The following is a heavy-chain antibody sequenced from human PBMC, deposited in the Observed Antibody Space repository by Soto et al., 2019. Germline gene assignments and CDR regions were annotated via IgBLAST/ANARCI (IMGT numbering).Heavy chain of an antibody. CDR1: GGTFSSYA. CDR2: IIPIFGTA. CDR3: ARGALHRYCISTSRYYYYGMDV. D-gene: IGHD2-2*01. Sequence: PRPQLKVSCKASGGTFSSYAISWVRQAPGQGLEWMGGIIPIFGTANYAQKFQGRVTITADESTSTAYMELSSLRSEDTAVYYCARGALHRYCISTSRYYYYGMDVWGQGTTVTVSS. J-gene: IGHJ6*02. V-gene: IGHV1-69*01.